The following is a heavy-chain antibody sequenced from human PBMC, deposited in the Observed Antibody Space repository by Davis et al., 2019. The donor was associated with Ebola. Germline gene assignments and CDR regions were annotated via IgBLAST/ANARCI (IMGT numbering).Heavy chain of an antibody. V-gene: IGHV4-34*01. CDR1: GGSFSGYY. J-gene: IGHJ6*02. CDR2: INHSGST. Sequence: GSLRLSCAVYGGSFSGYYWSWIRQPPGKGLEWIGEINHSGSTNYNPSLKSRVTISVDTSKNQFSLKLSSVIAADTAVYYCARRGRAMDVWGQGTTVTVSS. CDR3: ARRGRAMDV. D-gene: IGHD6-13*01.